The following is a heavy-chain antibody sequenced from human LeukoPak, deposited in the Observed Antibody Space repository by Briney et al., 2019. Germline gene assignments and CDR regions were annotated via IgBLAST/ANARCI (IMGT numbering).Heavy chain of an antibody. CDR1: GFTFSAFA. Sequence: GGSLRLSCAASGFTFSAFAMTWVRQAPGKGLEWVSTITDDGYNTYSADSAKGRITFSRDNSKNTLSLQLRSLRAEDTAVYYCAKDLAYASRASDHWGQGTLVTVSS. CDR3: AKDLAYASRASDH. V-gene: IGHV3-23*01. J-gene: IGHJ4*02. D-gene: IGHD2-8*01. CDR2: ITDDGYNT.